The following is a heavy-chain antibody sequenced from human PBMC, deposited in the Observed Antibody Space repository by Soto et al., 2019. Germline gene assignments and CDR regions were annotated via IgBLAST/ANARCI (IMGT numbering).Heavy chain of an antibody. V-gene: IGHV4-59*01. CDR3: ARENYDFWSGYYMGTGFDY. CDR1: GGSISSYY. D-gene: IGHD3-3*01. CDR2: IYYSGST. J-gene: IGHJ4*02. Sequence: SETLSLTCTGSGGSISSYYWSWIRQPPGKGLEWIGYIYYSGSTNYNPSLKSRVTISVDTSKNQFSLKLSSVTAADTAVYYCARENYDFWSGYYMGTGFDYWGQGTLVTVSS.